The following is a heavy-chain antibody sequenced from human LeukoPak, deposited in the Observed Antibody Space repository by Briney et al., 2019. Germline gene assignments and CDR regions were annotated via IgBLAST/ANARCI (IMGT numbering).Heavy chain of an antibody. CDR3: ARDRYSGFETHFDY. CDR1: GFTFSDYW. CDR2: IKHDGSEN. D-gene: IGHD5-12*01. Sequence: GGSLRLSCAASGFTFSDYWMSWVRQPPGQGLEWVANIKHDGSENYYVDSVKGRFTISRDNARNSLYLQMNSLRAEDTAVYYCARDRYSGFETHFDYWGQGTLVTVSS. J-gene: IGHJ4*02. V-gene: IGHV3-7*01.